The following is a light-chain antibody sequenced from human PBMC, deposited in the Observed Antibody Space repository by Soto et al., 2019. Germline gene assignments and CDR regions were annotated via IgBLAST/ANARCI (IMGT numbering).Light chain of an antibody. CDR1: QGISSY. V-gene: IGKV1-9*01. J-gene: IGKJ4*01. CDR3: QQLNSYPLT. Sequence: DIQLTQSPSFLSASVGDRVTITCRASQGISSYLAWYQQKPGKAPKLLIYAASTMQSGVPSRFSDSGSGKEFNLTLSSLQPEDFATYYCQQLNSYPLTFRGGTKAEIK. CDR2: AAS.